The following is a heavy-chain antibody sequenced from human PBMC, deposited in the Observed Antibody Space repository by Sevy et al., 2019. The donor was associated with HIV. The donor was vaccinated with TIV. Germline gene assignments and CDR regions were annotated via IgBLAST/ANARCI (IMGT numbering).Heavy chain of an antibody. CDR2: IYPGDSDT. CDR3: ARQSREVVDMLDY. J-gene: IGHJ4*02. V-gene: IGHV5-51*01. Sequence: GESLKISCKGSGYSFTSYCIGWVCQMPGKGLEWMGIIYPGDSDTRYSPSFQGQVTISADKSISTAYLQWSSLKASDTAMYYCARQSREVVDMLDYWGQGTLVTVSS. CDR1: GYSFTSYC. D-gene: IGHD2-15*01.